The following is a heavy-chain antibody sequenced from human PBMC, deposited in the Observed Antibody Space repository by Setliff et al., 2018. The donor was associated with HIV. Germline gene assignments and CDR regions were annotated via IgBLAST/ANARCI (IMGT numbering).Heavy chain of an antibody. CDR2: VSYSGNT. D-gene: IGHD3-22*01. CDR3: ARGDYYDSSGYEGLDS. Sequence: SETLSLTCAVYGGSFSGYYWSWIRQSTGKGLEWIGEVSYSGNTNYNPSLKSRLNISVDKSKNQFSLKVSSVTAADTAVYYCARGDYYDSSGYEGLDSWGQGTLVTVSS. V-gene: IGHV4-34*01. CDR1: GGSFSGYY. J-gene: IGHJ4*02.